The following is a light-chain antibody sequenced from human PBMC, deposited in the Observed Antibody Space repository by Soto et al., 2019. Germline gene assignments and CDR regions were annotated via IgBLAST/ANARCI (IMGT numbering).Light chain of an antibody. V-gene: IGKV3-20*01. CDR2: GAS. CDR3: QQYGSSPLT. J-gene: IGKJ4*01. CDR1: QSVYSSY. Sequence: EIVLTQSPGTLSLSPGERATLSCRASQSVYSSYLAWYQQKPGQAPRLLIDGASSRATGIPDRLSGSGSGKDFTLTISRLEPEDFAVYYCQQYGSSPLTFGGGTKVEIK.